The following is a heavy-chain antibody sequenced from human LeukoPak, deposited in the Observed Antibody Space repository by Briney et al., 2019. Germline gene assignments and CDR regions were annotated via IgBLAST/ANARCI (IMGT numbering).Heavy chain of an antibody. Sequence: SETLSLTCTVSGGSISSYYWSWIRQPAGKGLEWIGRIYTSGSTNYNPSLKSRVTMSVDTSKNQFSLKLSSVTAADTAVYYCARSLTAGYSSSWYWFDPWGQGTLVTVSS. J-gene: IGHJ5*02. V-gene: IGHV4-4*07. CDR3: ARSLTAGYSSSWYWFDP. CDR2: IYTSGST. CDR1: GGSISSYY. D-gene: IGHD6-13*01.